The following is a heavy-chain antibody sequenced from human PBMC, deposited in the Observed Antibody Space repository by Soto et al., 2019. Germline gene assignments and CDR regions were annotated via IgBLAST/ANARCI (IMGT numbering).Heavy chain of an antibody. J-gene: IGHJ6*02. CDR1: GGTFSKDA. Sequence: QVQLVQSGAEVKKPGSSVKVSCKTSGGTFSKDAINWVRQAPGQGLEWMGLIIPVFGSPIYAQKFQGRITITADESTSTAFMDLSSLRSEETAVYYCTRVLGYTFEPGKTRYSAMDVWGQGTTVSVSS. V-gene: IGHV1-69*01. CDR2: IIPVFGSP. D-gene: IGHD5-18*01. CDR3: TRVLGYTFEPGKTRYSAMDV.